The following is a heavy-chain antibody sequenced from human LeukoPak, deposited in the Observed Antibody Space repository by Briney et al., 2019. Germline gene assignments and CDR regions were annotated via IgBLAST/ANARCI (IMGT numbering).Heavy chain of an antibody. CDR1: GFTFSSYS. CDR2: ISSSSSAI. Sequence: GGSLRLSCAASGFTFSSYSMNWVRQAPGKGLEWVSYISSSSSAIYYADSVKGRFTISRDNSKNTLYLHMNSLRAEDTAVYYCAKGDSGYYAFDYWGPGTLVTVSS. V-gene: IGHV3-48*01. CDR3: AKGDSGYYAFDY. J-gene: IGHJ4*02. D-gene: IGHD5-12*01.